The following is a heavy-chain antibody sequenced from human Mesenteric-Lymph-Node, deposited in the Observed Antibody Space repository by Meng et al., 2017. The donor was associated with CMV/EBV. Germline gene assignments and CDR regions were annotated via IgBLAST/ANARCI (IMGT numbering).Heavy chain of an antibody. D-gene: IGHD4-23*01. J-gene: IGHJ4*02. CDR1: GFTFSNSW. Sequence: ESLKISCAASGFTFSNSWLNWVRQAPGKGLEWVANIKHDGSEKYSADSVKGRFTISRDNAKNSLYLQMSSLRAEDTAVYYCARGMTTVVSWGQGTLVTVSS. V-gene: IGHV3-7*04. CDR3: ARGMTTVVS. CDR2: IKHDGSEK.